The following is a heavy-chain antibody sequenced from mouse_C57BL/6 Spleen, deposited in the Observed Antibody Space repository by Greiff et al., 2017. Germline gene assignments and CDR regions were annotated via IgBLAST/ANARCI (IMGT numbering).Heavy chain of an antibody. V-gene: IGHV1-64*01. CDR1: GYTFTSYW. Sequence: QVQLQQPGAELVKPGASVKLSCKASGYTFTSYWMHWVKQRPGQGLEWIGMIHPNSGSTNYNEKFKSKATLTVAKSSSTAYMQLSSLTSEDSAVYYCARSYSNPWFAYWGQGTLVTVSA. J-gene: IGHJ3*01. CDR2: IHPNSGST. D-gene: IGHD2-5*01. CDR3: ARSYSNPWFAY.